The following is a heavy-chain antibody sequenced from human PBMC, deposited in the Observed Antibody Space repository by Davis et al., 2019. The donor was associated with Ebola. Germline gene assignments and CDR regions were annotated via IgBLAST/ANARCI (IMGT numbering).Heavy chain of an antibody. CDR2: IKQDGSEK. J-gene: IGHJ5*02. V-gene: IGHV3-7*01. CDR1: GFTFSSYW. D-gene: IGHD3-22*01. Sequence: ESLKISCAASGFTFSSYWMSWVRQAPGKGLEWVANIKQDGSEKYYVDSVKGRFTISRDNAKNSLYLQMNSLRAEDTAVYYCAREWLGWFDPWGQGTLVTVSS. CDR3: AREWLGWFDP.